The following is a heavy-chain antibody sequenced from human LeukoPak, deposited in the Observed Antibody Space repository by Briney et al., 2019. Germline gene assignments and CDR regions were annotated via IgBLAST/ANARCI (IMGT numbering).Heavy chain of an antibody. V-gene: IGHV3-23*01. D-gene: IGHD3-22*01. CDR3: ARGFYDSSGYYYDY. CDR2: ISATGDRT. Sequence: GGSLRLSCAASGFTFSGYTMSWVRQAPEKGLEWISAISATGDRTYYAESVKGRFTISRDNSKNTMYLQMNSLRAEDTALYYCARGFYDSSGYYYDYWGLGTLVTVSS. CDR1: GFTFSGYT. J-gene: IGHJ4*02.